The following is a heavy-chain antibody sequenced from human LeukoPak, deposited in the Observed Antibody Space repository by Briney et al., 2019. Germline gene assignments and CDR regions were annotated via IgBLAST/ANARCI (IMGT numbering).Heavy chain of an antibody. CDR1: GYTFTGYY. V-gene: IGHV1-69*02. J-gene: IGHJ6*02. CDR3: ARVYYYYGMDV. CDR2: IIPILGIA. Sequence: RASVKVSCKASGYTFTGYYMHWVRQAPGQGLEWMGRIIPILGIANYAQKFQGRVTITADKSTSTAYMELSSLRSEDTAVYYCARVYYYYGMDVWGQGTTVTVSS.